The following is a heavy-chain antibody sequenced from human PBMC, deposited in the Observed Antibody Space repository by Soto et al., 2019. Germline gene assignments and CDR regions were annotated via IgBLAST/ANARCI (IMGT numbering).Heavy chain of an antibody. D-gene: IGHD3-22*01. CDR1: GYSFATSG. V-gene: IGHV1-18*01. Sequence: QVKLVQSGTEVKKPGASRKLSCKSSGYSFATSGMTWVRQAPGQGLDWMGWISVYNGNTNYDQNLQDRVTMTTDTDTNTAYLEVRNLRYYDTAVYDCASAGQYYDASGYADWGQGTLVTVSS. CDR3: ASAGQYYDASGYAD. CDR2: ISVYNGNT. J-gene: IGHJ4*02.